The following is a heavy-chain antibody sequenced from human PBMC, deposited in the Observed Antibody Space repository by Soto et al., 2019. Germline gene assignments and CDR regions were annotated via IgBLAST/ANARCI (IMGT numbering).Heavy chain of an antibody. V-gene: IGHV1-2*02. Sequence: QVQLVHSGAEVKKPGASVKVSCTTYGYTFSDYFLHWFHQPPGQGPEWMGFFNPKRGGKEYAQKFQGRVTMTRDTSSSTVYMDLSGLTSDDTAIYYCARDSGIPGRYWYFGLWGRGTLVTVSS. CDR1: GYTFSDYF. CDR2: FNPKRGGK. CDR3: ARDSGIPGRYWYFGL. D-gene: IGHD2-21*01. J-gene: IGHJ2*01.